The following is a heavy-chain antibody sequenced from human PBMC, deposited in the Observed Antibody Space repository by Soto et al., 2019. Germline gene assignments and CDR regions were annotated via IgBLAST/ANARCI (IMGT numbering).Heavy chain of an antibody. V-gene: IGHV3-11*01. J-gene: IGHJ3*02. CDR1: GFTSWDYD. Sequence: GSLRLSCAASGFTSWDYDMSWIRQAPGKGLEWVSYISRSGNTMYYGDYVKGRFTLSRDNAENSVFLQMISLRAEDTAVYYCVREGRSSTSCNTGCAFDIWGQGTMVTVSS. D-gene: IGHD2-2*02. CDR3: VREGRSSTSCNTGCAFDI. CDR2: ISRSGNTM.